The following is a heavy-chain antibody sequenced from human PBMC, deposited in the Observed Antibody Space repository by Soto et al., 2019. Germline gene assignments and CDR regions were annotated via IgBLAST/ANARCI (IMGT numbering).Heavy chain of an antibody. V-gene: IGHV3-74*01. CDR1: GFTFTNYW. CDR3: ARPQYLPDDVFDV. J-gene: IGHJ3*01. D-gene: IGHD2-2*01. Sequence: PGWSLRLSSAASGFTFTNYWTQWVRQAPGKGLVWVSRINSDGSSTSHADSVKGRFIISRDNAKNTLYLQMSSLRAEVTAVYYCARPQYLPDDVFDVWGRGTVATVSS. CDR2: INSDGSST.